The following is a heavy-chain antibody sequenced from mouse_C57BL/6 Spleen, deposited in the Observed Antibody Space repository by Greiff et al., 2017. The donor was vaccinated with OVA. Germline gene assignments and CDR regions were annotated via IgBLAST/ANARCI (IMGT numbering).Heavy chain of an antibody. D-gene: IGHD1-1*01. Sequence: VQLQQSGAELVRPGASVTLSCKASGYTFTDYEMHWVKQTPVHGLEWIGAIDPETGGTAYNQKFKGKAILTADKSSSTAYMELRSLTSEDSAVYYCTRSYYYGSSPFAYGGQGTLVTVAA. CDR3: TRSYYYGSSPFAY. CDR1: GYTFTDYE. CDR2: IDPETGGT. V-gene: IGHV1-15*01. J-gene: IGHJ3*01.